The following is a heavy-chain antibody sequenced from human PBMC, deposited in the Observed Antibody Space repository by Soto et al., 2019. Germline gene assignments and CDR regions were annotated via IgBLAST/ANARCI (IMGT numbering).Heavy chain of an antibody. CDR1: GYTFSGYS. CDR2: ISGYNGNT. J-gene: IGHJ6*04. V-gene: IGHV1-18*04. Sequence: QVVLEQSGGEVKKPGASVKVSCKASGYTFSGYSITWVRQSPGQGLEWMGRISGYNGNTNYARTLRGRLTLTTDTSTSTAYTELRSLTSDDTAVYYCARDVFCGGAPACPDMDVWGKGTTVTVSS. D-gene: IGHD2-21*01. CDR3: ARDVFCGGAPACPDMDV.